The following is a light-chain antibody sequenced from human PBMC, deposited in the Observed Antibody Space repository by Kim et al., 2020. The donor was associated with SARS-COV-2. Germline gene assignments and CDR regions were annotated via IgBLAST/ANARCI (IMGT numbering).Light chain of an antibody. CDR1: TSNSGAGYN. J-gene: IGLJ2*01. V-gene: IGLV1-40*01. CDR3: QSFDSSLREV. Sequence: GQRVTISCTGSTSNSGAGYNVHWYQQLPGTAPKLLIYGNNNRPSGVPDRFSGSNSGPSASLAITGLQAADEADYYCQSFDSSLREVFGGGTQLTVL. CDR2: GNN.